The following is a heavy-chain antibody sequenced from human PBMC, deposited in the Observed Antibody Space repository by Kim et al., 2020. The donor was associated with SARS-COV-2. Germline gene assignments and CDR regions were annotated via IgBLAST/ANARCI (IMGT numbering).Heavy chain of an antibody. Sequence: PSHSSRVTLSVETSQNQYSLKLSSVTAADTAVYYCARARITMIVVDAFDIWGQGTMVTVSS. CDR3: ARARITMIVVDAFDI. V-gene: IGHV4-31*02. J-gene: IGHJ3*02. D-gene: IGHD3-22*01.